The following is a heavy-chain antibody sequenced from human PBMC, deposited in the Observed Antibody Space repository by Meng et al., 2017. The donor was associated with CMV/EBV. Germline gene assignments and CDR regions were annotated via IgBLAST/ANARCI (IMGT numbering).Heavy chain of an antibody. CDR3: ARERGDDSGYNFDS. CDR1: GGFFSGFF. Sequence: QVQLQESGPGLVKPLETLSLTCRVSGGFFSGFFWTWIRQPAGKGLEWIGRIYSTGGTNYNPSFESRVTISLDGSNNQFSLKLNSVTAADTAIYYCARERGDDSGYNFDSWGQGTLVTVSS. CDR2: IYSTGGT. D-gene: IGHD3-22*01. V-gene: IGHV4-4*07. J-gene: IGHJ4*02.